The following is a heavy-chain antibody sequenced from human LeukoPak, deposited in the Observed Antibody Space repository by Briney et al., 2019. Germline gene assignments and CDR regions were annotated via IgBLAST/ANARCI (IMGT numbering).Heavy chain of an antibody. J-gene: IGHJ2*01. Sequence: SETLSLTCSVSGVSISTTSYYWAWIRQTPGKGLEWIGSFSFAGGTYQNPSLKSRVSMSLDTSKNHLSLKLTSVTAPDTAVYFCAKSGGFGDPSMYHYFVLGGRGTLVSVSS. CDR1: GVSISTTSYY. CDR2: FSFAGGT. V-gene: IGHV4-39*02. CDR3: AKSGGFGDPSMYHYFVL. D-gene: IGHD4-17*01.